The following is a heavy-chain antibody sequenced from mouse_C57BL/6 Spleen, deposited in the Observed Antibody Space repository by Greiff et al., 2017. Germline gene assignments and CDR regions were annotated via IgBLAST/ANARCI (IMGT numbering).Heavy chain of an antibody. CDR1: GYTFTSYW. D-gene: IGHD1-1*01. CDR3: ARSGRDAMDY. CDR2: IYPSDSET. Sequence: QQPGAELVRPGSSVKLSCKASGYTFTSYWMDWVKQRPGQGLEWIGNIYPSDSETHYNQKFKDKATLTVDKSSSTAYMQLSSLTSEDSAVYYCARSGRDAMDYWGQGTSVTVSS. V-gene: IGHV1-61*01. J-gene: IGHJ4*01.